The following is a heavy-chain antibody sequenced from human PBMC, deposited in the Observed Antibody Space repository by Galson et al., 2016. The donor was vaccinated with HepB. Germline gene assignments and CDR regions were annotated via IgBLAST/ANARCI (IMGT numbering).Heavy chain of an antibody. CDR2: FYTDGNI. J-gene: IGHJ4*02. Sequence: SLRLSCAASGFSVSTNYMNWVRQAPGKGLEWVSVFYTDGNIRYADFVRGRFTISKDTSKNTLYLQINSLRAEDTAVYHCARGSFGDPLESWGQGTLVTASS. CDR1: GFSVSTNY. V-gene: IGHV3-53*01. CDR3: ARGSFGDPLES. D-gene: IGHD3-16*01.